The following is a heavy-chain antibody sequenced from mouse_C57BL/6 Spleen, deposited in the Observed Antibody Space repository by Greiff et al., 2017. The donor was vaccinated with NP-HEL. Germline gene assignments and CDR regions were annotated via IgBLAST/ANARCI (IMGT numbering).Heavy chain of an antibody. CDR3: TSRSITTGFDY. Sequence: QVQLQQSGAELVRPGASVTLSCKASGYTFTDYEMHWVKQTPVHGLEWIGAIDPETGGTAYNQKFKGKAILTADKSSSTAYMELRSLTSEDSAVYYCTSRSITTGFDYWGQGTTLTVSS. CDR1: GYTFTDYE. J-gene: IGHJ2*01. V-gene: IGHV1-15*01. D-gene: IGHD1-1*01. CDR2: IDPETGGT.